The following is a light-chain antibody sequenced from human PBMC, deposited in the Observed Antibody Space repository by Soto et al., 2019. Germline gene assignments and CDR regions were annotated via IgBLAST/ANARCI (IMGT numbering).Light chain of an antibody. J-gene: IGLJ3*02. CDR3: SSYTSSSPRV. CDR2: EGS. V-gene: IGLV2-14*02. Sequence: QSVLTQPASVSGSPGQSITISCTGTSSDVGAYNLVSWYQHHPGKAPKLLIFEGSKRPSGVSNRFSGSKSGNTASLTISGLQAEEEADYYCSSYTSSSPRVFGGGTKLTVL. CDR1: SSDVGAYNL.